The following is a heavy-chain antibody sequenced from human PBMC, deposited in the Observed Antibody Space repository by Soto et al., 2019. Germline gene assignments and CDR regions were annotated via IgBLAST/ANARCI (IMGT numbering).Heavy chain of an antibody. CDR1: GFTFSSYA. Sequence: QVQLVESGGGVVQPGRSLRLSCEASGFTFSSYAMHWVRQAPGKGLEWVAVISYDGSNKYYSDSVKGRFTISRDNSKNTLYVQMNSLRLDYTAVYYCVRDRPWEQWLVRWYFDLWGRGTLVTVSS. CDR2: ISYDGSNK. D-gene: IGHD6-19*01. CDR3: VRDRPWEQWLVRWYFDL. J-gene: IGHJ2*01. V-gene: IGHV3-30-3*01.